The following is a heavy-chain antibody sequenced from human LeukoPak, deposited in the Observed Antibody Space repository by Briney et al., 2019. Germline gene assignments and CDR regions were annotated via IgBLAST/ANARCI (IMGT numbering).Heavy chain of an antibody. CDR2: INHSGST. J-gene: IGHJ3*02. CDR1: GGSFSGYY. V-gene: IGHV4-34*01. D-gene: IGHD3-3*01. CDR3: ARGRSFHRGAFDI. Sequence: SETLSLTCAVYGGSFSGYYWSWIRQPPGKGLEWIGEINHSGSTNYNPSLKSRVTISVDTSKNQFSLKLSSVTAADTSVYYCARGRSFHRGAFDIWGQGTMVTVSS.